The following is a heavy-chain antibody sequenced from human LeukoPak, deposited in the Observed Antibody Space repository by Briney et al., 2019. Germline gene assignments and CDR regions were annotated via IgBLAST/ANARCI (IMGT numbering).Heavy chain of an antibody. CDR3: ARPSYCGAGCYYYFDY. CDR2: XXPNGGVT. V-gene: IGHV1-2*02. J-gene: IGHJ4*02. CDR1: GYTFSDYY. Sequence: GSSVKVSCKASGYTFSDYYIHWLRQAPGQGLEWMXXXXPNGGVTNYARNFQGRITMTRDTSISTAFMELSSLRSDDTAVYYCARPSYCGAGCYYYFDYWGQGTLVTVSS. D-gene: IGHD2-21*02.